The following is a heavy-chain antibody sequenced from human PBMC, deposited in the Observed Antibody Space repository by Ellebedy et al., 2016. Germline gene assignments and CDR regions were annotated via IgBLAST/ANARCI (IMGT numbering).Heavy chain of an antibody. Sequence: GESLKISCVASGFTFGNYWMHWVRQVPGKGPVWVSRVNSEGSSTVYADSVKGRFTISRDNAKNTLYLQMNGLRVEDTAVYYCTRDRPGTGGYECDAFDIWGQGTMVSVSS. CDR3: TRDRPGTGGYECDAFDI. CDR1: GFTFGNYW. D-gene: IGHD5-12*01. J-gene: IGHJ3*02. CDR2: VNSEGSST. V-gene: IGHV3-74*01.